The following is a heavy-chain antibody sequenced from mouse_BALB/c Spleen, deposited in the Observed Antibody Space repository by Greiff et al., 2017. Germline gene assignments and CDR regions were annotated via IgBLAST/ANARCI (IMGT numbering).Heavy chain of an antibody. CDR3: ARSGGNFTPWFAY. CDR2: INPGSGGT. V-gene: IGHV1-54*01. D-gene: IGHD2-1*01. CDR1: GYAFTNYL. Sequence: VKLMESGAELVRPGTSVKVSCKASGYAFTNYLIEWVKQRPGQGLEWIGVINPGSGGTNYNEKFKGKATLTADKSSSTAYMQLSSLTSDNSAVYFCARSGGNFTPWFAYWGQGTLVTVSA. J-gene: IGHJ3*01.